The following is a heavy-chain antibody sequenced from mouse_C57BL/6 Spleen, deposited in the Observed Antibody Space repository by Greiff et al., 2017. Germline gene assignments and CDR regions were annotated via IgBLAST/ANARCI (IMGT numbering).Heavy chain of an antibody. V-gene: IGHV3-6*01. D-gene: IGHD1-1*01. CDR2: ISYDGSN. CDR3: ARGRYGSSYGYFDY. CDR1: GYSITSGYY. J-gene: IGHJ2*01. Sequence: EVKLMESGPGLVKPSQSLSLTCSVTGYSITSGYYWNWIRQFPGNKLEWMGYISYDGSNNYNPSLKNRISITRDTSKNQFFLKLNSVTTEDTATYYCARGRYGSSYGYFDYWGQGTTLTVSS.